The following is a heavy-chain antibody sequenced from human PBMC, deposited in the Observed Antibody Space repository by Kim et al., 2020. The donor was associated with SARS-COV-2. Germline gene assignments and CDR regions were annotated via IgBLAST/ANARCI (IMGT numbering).Heavy chain of an antibody. CDR1: GFTFSSYG. D-gene: IGHD2-21*02. Sequence: GGSLRLSCAASGFTFSSYGMHWVRQAPGKGLEWVAVIWYDGSNKYYADSVKGRFTISRDNSKNTLYLQMNSLRAEDTAVYYCSRDPGIPLFVMSFDYWGQGTLVTVSS. CDR2: IWYDGSNK. V-gene: IGHV3-33*01. CDR3: SRDPGIPLFVMSFDY. J-gene: IGHJ4*02.